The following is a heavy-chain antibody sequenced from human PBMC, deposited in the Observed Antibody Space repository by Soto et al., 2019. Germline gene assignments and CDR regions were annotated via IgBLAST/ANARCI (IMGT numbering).Heavy chain of an antibody. D-gene: IGHD6-25*01. CDR1: GFTFDDYA. Sequence: EVQLVESGGGLVQPGRSLRLSCAASGFTFDDYAMHWVRQAPGKGLEWVSGISWNSGSIGYADSVKGRFTISRDNAKNSLYLQMNRLSAEDTALYYCAKDRRGLAAALENDAFDIWGQGTMVTVSS. V-gene: IGHV3-9*01. CDR2: ISWNSGSI. CDR3: AKDRRGLAAALENDAFDI. J-gene: IGHJ3*02.